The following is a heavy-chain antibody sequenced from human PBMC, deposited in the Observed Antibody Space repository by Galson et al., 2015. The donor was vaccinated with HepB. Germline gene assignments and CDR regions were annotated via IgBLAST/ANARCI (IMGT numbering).Heavy chain of an antibody. CDR3: ARDAYCSGGSCSLPFDY. CDR1: GFTFSSYS. Sequence: SLRLSCAASGFTFSSYSMNWVRQAPGKGLEWVSYISSSSSTIYYADSVKGRFTISKDNAKNSLYLQMNSLRAEDTAVYYCARDAYCSGGSCSLPFDYWGQGTLVTVSS. V-gene: IGHV3-48*01. CDR2: ISSSSSTI. D-gene: IGHD2-15*01. J-gene: IGHJ4*02.